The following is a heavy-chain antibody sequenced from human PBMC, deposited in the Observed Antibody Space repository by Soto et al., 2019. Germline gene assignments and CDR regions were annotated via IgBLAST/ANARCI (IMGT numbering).Heavy chain of an antibody. V-gene: IGHV3-48*02. CDR1: GFTFSTYS. Sequence: SGGVLVQPGGSLTLSCAASGFTFSTYSMNWVRQAPGKGLEWISYISSSNAIYNADSVKGRFTISRDNAKNSLYLQMSSLRDEDTAVYYCARGYWYFDLWGRGTLVTVSS. CDR3: ARGYWYFDL. CDR2: ISSSNAI. J-gene: IGHJ2*01.